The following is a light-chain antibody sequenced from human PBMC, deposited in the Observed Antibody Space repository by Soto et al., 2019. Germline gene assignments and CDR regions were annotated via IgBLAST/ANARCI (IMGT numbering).Light chain of an antibody. CDR2: RDS. CDR1: NIGSKN. V-gene: IGLV3-9*01. Sequence: SYELTQPLSVSVALGQTAKITCGGNNIGSKNVHWYQQKPGQAPVLVIYRDSNRPSGIPERISGSNSGNTATLTISRAQAGDEADYYCQVWDSSTSVFGTGTKLTVL. CDR3: QVWDSSTSV. J-gene: IGLJ1*01.